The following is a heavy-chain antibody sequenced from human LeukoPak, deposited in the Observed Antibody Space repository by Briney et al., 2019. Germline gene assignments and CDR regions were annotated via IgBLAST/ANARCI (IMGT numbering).Heavy chain of an antibody. CDR3: ASELGYCSSGSCSWDYFDY. Sequence: GGSLRLSCAASGFTFSSYWMSWVRQAPGKGLEWVANIKQDGSEKYYVDSVKGRFTISRDNAKNSLYLQMNSLRAEDTAVYYCASELGYCSSGSCSWDYFDYWGQGTLVTVSS. J-gene: IGHJ4*02. V-gene: IGHV3-7*01. CDR1: GFTFSSYW. D-gene: IGHD2-15*01. CDR2: IKQDGSEK.